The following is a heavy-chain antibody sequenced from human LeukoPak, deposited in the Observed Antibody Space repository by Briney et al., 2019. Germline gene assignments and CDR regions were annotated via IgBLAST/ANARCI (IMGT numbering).Heavy chain of an antibody. CDR3: ATTVTPNYVMDV. J-gene: IGHJ6*02. CDR1: GFTLSSYS. D-gene: IGHD4-17*01. CDR2: ISYDGSNK. Sequence: GGSLRLSCAVSGFTLSSYSMNWVRQAPGKGLEWVAVISYDGSNKYYAEFVKGRFTISRDNSKNTLYLQMNSLRAEDTAVFYCATTVTPNYVMDVWGQGTTVTVSS. V-gene: IGHV3-30*03.